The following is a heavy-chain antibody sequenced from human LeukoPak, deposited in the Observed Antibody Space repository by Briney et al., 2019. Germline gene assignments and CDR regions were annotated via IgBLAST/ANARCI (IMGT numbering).Heavy chain of an antibody. CDR2: ISSSGSTI. J-gene: IGHJ4*02. CDR3: AREIGWDLLIDY. Sequence: PGGSLRLSCAASGFTFSDYYMSWMRQAPGKWLEWVSYISSSGSTIYYADSVKGRFTISRDNAKNSLYLQMNSLRAEDTAVYYCAREIGWDLLIDYWGQGTLVTVSS. CDR1: GFTFSDYY. D-gene: IGHD1-26*01. V-gene: IGHV3-11*04.